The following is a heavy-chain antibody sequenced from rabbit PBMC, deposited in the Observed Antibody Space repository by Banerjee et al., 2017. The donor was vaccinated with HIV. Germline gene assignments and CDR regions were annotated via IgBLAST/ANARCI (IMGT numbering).Heavy chain of an antibody. V-gene: IGHV1S40*01. CDR2: IYGGSSGST. J-gene: IGHJ4*01. CDR1: GFDFSSYY. D-gene: IGHD1-1*01. CDR3: ASASSSDYYGYYFNL. Sequence: QSLEESGGDLVKPGASLTLTCTASGFDFSSYYMCWVRQAPGKGLEWIGCIYGGSSGSTYYASWAKGRFTISKTSSTTVTLQMTSLTAADTATYFCASASSSDYYGYYFNLWGPGTLVTVS.